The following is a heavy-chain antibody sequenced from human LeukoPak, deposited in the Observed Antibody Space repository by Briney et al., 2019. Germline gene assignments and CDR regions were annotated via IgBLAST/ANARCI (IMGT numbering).Heavy chain of an antibody. CDR1: GFSLSSYN. CDR3: ARAPYDILTGYSPYYFDY. Sequence: GGSLRLSCAASGFSLSSYNMNWVRQAPGKGLEWVSSISSISTYIYYADSVKGRFTISRDNAKNSLYLQMNSLRAEDTAVYYCARAPYDILTGYSPYYFDYWGQGILVTVSS. V-gene: IGHV3-21*06. D-gene: IGHD3-9*01. CDR2: ISSISTYI. J-gene: IGHJ4*02.